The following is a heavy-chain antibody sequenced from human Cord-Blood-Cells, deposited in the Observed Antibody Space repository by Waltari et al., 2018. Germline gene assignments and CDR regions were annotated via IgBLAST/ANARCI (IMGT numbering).Heavy chain of an antibody. D-gene: IGHD2-15*01. J-gene: IGHJ4*02. V-gene: IGHV4-34*01. CDR1: GGSFSGYY. CDR2: INHSGST. CDR3: ARGTGGGNPYFDY. Sequence: QVQLQQWGAGLLKPSETLSLTCAVYGGSFSGYYWSWIRQPPGKGLEWIGEINHSGSTNYNPYLKSRVTISVDTSKNQFSLKLSSVTAADTAVYYCARGTGGGNPYFDYWGQGTLVTVSS.